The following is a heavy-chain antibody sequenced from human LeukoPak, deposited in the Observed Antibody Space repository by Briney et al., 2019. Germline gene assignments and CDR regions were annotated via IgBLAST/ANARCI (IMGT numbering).Heavy chain of an antibody. CDR3: ARPPMYSSGWYWFDP. CDR1: GYTFASYG. CDR2: ISAYNGNT. J-gene: IGHJ5*02. Sequence: EASVKVSCKASGYTFASYGISWVRQAPGQGLEWMGWISAYNGNTNYAQKLQGRITMTTDTSTSTAYMELRSLRSDDTAVYYCARPPMYSSGWYWFDPWGPGTLVTVSS. D-gene: IGHD6-19*01. V-gene: IGHV1-18*01.